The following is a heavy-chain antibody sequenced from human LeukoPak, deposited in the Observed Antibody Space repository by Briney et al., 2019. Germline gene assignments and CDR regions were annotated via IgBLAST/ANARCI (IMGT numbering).Heavy chain of an antibody. CDR1: GFTFSSYP. D-gene: IGHD6-19*01. Sequence: GGSLRLSCSASGFTFSSYPMHWVRQAPGKGLEYVSAINTHGSRTYYADFVKGRFTISRDNSWNTLYPHMSSLRVEDTAVYYCVKRSSGWYGYDYWGQGSLVTVSS. J-gene: IGHJ4*02. V-gene: IGHV3-64D*06. CDR3: VKRSSGWYGYDY. CDR2: INTHGSRT.